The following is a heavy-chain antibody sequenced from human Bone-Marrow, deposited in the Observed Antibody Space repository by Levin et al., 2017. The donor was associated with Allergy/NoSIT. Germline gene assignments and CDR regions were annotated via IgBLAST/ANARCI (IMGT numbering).Heavy chain of an antibody. D-gene: IGHD2-21*01. CDR3: ATDQMLFGN. J-gene: IGHJ4*02. CDR1: GITFSDAW. CDR2: IKSKASGGTI. V-gene: IGHV3-15*01. Sequence: GGSLRLSCVASGITFSDAWMSWVRQAPGKGLEFVGRIKSKASGGTIYYAASVKGRFTISRDDSENTLYLQMDSLRTEDTAVYYCATDQMLFGNWGQGSLVTVSS.